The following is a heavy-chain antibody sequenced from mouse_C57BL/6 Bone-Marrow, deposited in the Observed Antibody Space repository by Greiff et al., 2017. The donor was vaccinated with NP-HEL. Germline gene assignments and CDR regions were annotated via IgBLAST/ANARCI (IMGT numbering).Heavy chain of an antibody. CDR2: ISNGGGST. CDR1: GFTFSDYY. J-gene: IGHJ4*01. Sequence: EVHLVESGGGLVQPGGSLKLSCAASGFTFSDYYMYWVRQTPEKRLEWVAYISNGGGSTYYPDTVKGRFTISRDNAKNTLYLQMSRLKSEDTAMYYCARQGGNYLYYAMDYWGQGTSVTVSS. V-gene: IGHV5-12*01. D-gene: IGHD2-1*01. CDR3: ARQGGNYLYYAMDY.